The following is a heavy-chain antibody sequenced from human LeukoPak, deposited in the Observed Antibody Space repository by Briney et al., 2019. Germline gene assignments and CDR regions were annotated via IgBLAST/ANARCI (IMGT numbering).Heavy chain of an antibody. CDR3: ARDRGSGYAFDI. D-gene: IGHD3-22*01. CDR1: GFIFSNYG. CDR2: IWYDGSNK. Sequence: GRSLRLSCAASGFIFSNYGMHWVRQAPGKGLEWVALIWYDGSNKYYADSVKGRFTISRDSSKNTLYLQMNSLRAEDTPVYYCARDRGSGYAFDIWGQGTMVTVSS. J-gene: IGHJ3*02. V-gene: IGHV3-33*01.